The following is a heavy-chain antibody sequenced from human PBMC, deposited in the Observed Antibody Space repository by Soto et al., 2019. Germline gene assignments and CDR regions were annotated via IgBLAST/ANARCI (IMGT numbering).Heavy chain of an antibody. D-gene: IGHD3-22*01. CDR1: GGSISSGDYY. CDR3: ARAIKYYYDSSGPGNFAY. J-gene: IGHJ4*02. V-gene: IGHV4-30-4*01. Sequence: SETLSLTCTVSGGSISSGDYYWSWIRQPPGKGLEWIGYIYYSGSTYYNPSLKSRVTISVDTSKNQFSLKLSSVTAADTAVYYCARAIKYYYDSSGPGNFAYWGQGTLVTVSS. CDR2: IYYSGST.